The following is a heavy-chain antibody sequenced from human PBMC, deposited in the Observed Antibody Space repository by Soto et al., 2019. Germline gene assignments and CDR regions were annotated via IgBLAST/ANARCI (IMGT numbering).Heavy chain of an antibody. V-gene: IGHV4-4*07. J-gene: IGHJ6*02. Sequence: WIWIRQPAGKGLEWIGRISSSGITYYNPSLKSRVTMSIDTSEKRLSLNLRSVTAADTAVYYCARDSTILTRAMDVWGPGTTVTVSS. CDR2: ISSSGIT. CDR3: ARDSTILTRAMDV. D-gene: IGHD3-3*01.